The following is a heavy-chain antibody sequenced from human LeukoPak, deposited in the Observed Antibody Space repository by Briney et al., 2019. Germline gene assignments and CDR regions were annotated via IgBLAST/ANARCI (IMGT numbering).Heavy chain of an antibody. CDR1: GFTFSSYA. V-gene: IGHV3-23*01. CDR3: AKDPRNSGSLIDY. Sequence: PGGSLRLSCAASGFTFSSYAMSWVRQAPGKGLEWVAAISLSGGSTYYAHPVKGRFTIARDNSKTTLYLQMNSVRAEDTAVYYCAKDPRNSGSLIDYWGQGTLVTVSS. D-gene: IGHD1-26*01. CDR2: ISLSGGST. J-gene: IGHJ4*02.